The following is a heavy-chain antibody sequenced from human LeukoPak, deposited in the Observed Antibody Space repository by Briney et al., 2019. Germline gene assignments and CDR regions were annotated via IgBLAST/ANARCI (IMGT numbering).Heavy chain of an antibody. CDR1: GLTFSSYS. CDR3: ARDPGTLSDYYYYMDV. V-gene: IGHV3-21*01. J-gene: IGHJ6*03. CDR2: ISSSSSYI. Sequence: GGSLRLSCAASGLTFSSYSMNWVRQAPGKGLEWVSSISSSSSYIYYADSVKGRFTISRDNAKNSLYLQMNSLRAEDTAVYYCARDPGTLSDYYYYMDVWGKGTTVTISS.